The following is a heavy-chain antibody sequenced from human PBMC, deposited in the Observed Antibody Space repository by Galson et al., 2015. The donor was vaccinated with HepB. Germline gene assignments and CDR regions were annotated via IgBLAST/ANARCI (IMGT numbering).Heavy chain of an antibody. J-gene: IGHJ5*02. Sequence: TLSLTCTVSGGSISSPDYHWSWIRQHPGKGLEYIGYIYYSGTTYYNPSLKSRVTISVDMSKNQFSLELSSVTAADTAVYYCARWGGGPTRWFDPWGQGTLVTVSS. D-gene: IGHD1-26*01. CDR1: GGSISSPDYH. CDR3: ARWGGGPTRWFDP. V-gene: IGHV4-31*03. CDR2: IYYSGTT.